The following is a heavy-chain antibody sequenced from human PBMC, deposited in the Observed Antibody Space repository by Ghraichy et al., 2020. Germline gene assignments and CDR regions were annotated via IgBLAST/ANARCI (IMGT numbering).Heavy chain of an antibody. V-gene: IGHV3-21*01. CDR1: GFTFSSYS. CDR3: ARGYGDYQSDNAFDI. CDR2: ISSSSSYI. Sequence: GGSLRLSCAASGFTFSSYSMNWVRQAPGKGLEWVSSISSSSSYIYYADSVKGRFTISRDNAKNSLYLQMNSLRAEDTAVYYCARGYGDYQSDNAFDIWGQGTMVTVSS. D-gene: IGHD4-17*01. J-gene: IGHJ3*02.